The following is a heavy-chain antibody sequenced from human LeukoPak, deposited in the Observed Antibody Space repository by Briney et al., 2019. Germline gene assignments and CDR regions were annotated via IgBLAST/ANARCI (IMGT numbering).Heavy chain of an antibody. D-gene: IGHD3-3*01. V-gene: IGHV5-51*01. CDR3: ASTTDYDFWSGYY. CDR2: IYPGDSDT. Sequence: GESLKISCKGSSYTFTTYWIGWVRQMPGKGLEWMGIIYPGDSDTRYSPSFQGQVTISADKSISTAYLQWSSLKASDTAMYYCASTTDYDFWSGYYWGQGTLVTVSS. J-gene: IGHJ4*02. CDR1: SYTFTTYW.